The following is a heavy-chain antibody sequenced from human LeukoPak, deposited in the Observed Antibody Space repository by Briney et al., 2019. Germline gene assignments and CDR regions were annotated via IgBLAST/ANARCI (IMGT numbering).Heavy chain of an antibody. CDR3: ARTGYNYGTPLND. CDR1: GFTVSSNY. V-gene: IGHV3-53*04. Sequence: GGSLRLSCAASGFTVSSNYMSWVRQAPGKGLEWVSVIYSGGSTYYADSVKGRFTISRHNSENTLYLQMNSLRAEDTAVYYCARTGYNYGTPLNDWGQGTLVTVSS. J-gene: IGHJ4*02. CDR2: IYSGGST. D-gene: IGHD5-18*01.